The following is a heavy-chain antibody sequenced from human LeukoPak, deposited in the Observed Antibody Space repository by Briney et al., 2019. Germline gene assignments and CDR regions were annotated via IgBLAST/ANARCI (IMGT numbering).Heavy chain of an antibody. CDR3: ARDWSDTGLASIDY. V-gene: IGHV3-7*01. Sequence: GGSLRLSCAASGFTFSIHWMSWVRQAPGRGLGWVANIKPDGSEQYYVDSVKGRFTISRDSAKNSLYLQMNSLTAEDTAVYYCARDWSDTGLASIDYWGQGTLVTVSP. CDR2: IKPDGSEQ. CDR1: GFTFSIHW. J-gene: IGHJ4*02. D-gene: IGHD5-18*01.